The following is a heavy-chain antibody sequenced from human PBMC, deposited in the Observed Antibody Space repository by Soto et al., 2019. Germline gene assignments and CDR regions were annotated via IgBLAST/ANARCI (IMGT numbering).Heavy chain of an antibody. Sequence: SETLSLTCTVSGGSISSGGYYWSWIRQHPGKGLEWIGYIYYSGSTYYNPSLKSRVTISVDTSKNQFSLKLSSVTAADTAVYYYARGIRDAFDIWGEGTMVPVAS. CDR2: IYYSGST. CDR3: ARGIRDAFDI. CDR1: GGSISSGGYY. D-gene: IGHD2-21*01. J-gene: IGHJ3*02. V-gene: IGHV4-31*03.